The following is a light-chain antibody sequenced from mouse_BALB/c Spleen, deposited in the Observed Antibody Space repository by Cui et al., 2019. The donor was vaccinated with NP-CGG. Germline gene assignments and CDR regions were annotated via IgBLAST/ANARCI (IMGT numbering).Light chain of an antibody. CDR3: FI. V-gene: IGLV1*01. CDR2: GTN. CDR1: TGAVTTSNY. Sequence: QAVVTQESALTTSPGETVTLTCRSSTGAVTTSNYANWVREKPDHLFTGLIGGTNNLTPGVPARFSGSLIGDKAALTITGVQTEEAMVQQPFIFGSGTKVTVL. J-gene: IGLJ3*01.